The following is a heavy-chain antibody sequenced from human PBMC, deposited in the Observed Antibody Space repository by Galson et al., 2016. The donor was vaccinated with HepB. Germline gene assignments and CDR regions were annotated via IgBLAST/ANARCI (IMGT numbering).Heavy chain of an antibody. Sequence: SLRLSCAASGFTFGSHAMTWVRQGPGKGLEWVSGISGGGGLTHYGHSVRGRFTISRDNSKNTLYLQMINLRAEDTAIYYCARCLQDITGDDAFDIWGRGTMVTVSP. V-gene: IGHV3-23*01. D-gene: IGHD1-14*01. CDR2: ISGGGGLT. J-gene: IGHJ3*02. CDR3: ARCLQDITGDDAFDI. CDR1: GFTFGSHA.